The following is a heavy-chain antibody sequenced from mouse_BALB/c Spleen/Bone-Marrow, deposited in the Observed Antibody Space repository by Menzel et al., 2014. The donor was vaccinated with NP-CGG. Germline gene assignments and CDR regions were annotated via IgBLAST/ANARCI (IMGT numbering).Heavy chain of an antibody. Sequence: EVKLVESGGGLVKPGGSLKLSCAASGFTFSSYTMSWVRQTPEKRLEWVATISSGGSYTYYLDSVKGRFTISRDNAKNSLYLRIINLESEDTAMYYCTRDAGRGRYFDVWGAGTTVTVSS. V-gene: IGHV5-6-4*01. CDR2: ISSGGSYT. CDR3: TRDAGRGRYFDV. CDR1: GFTFSSYT. J-gene: IGHJ1*01. D-gene: IGHD3-3*01.